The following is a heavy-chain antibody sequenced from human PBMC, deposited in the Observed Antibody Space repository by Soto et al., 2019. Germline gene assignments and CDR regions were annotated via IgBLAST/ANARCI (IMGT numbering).Heavy chain of an antibody. V-gene: IGHV3-74*01. Sequence: GGCLRLSCAASRFTFSSFLFHWVRQAPGKGLVWVSHINSDGSSTSYADSVKGRLTISRDHAKNTLYLQMNSLRAEDPAVYYCARAAYRSRQTFLFDPWGQGTLVTVSS. J-gene: IGHJ5*02. CDR2: INSDGSST. D-gene: IGHD6-13*01. CDR1: RFTFSSFL. CDR3: ARAAYRSRQTFLFDP.